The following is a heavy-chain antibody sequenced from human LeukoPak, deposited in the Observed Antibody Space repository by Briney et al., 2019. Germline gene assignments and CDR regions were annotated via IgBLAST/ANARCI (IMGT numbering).Heavy chain of an antibody. D-gene: IGHD6-19*01. CDR1: GFTFSGSA. CDR3: TSGYSSGWEADWLDP. V-gene: IGHV3-73*01. CDR2: IRSKVNSYAT. Sequence: PGGSLRLSCAASGFTFSGSAMHWVRQASGKELEWVGRIRSKVNSYATAYAASVKGRFTISRDDSKNTAYLQMNSLKTEDTAVYYCTSGYSSGWEADWLDPWGQGTLVTVSS. J-gene: IGHJ5*02.